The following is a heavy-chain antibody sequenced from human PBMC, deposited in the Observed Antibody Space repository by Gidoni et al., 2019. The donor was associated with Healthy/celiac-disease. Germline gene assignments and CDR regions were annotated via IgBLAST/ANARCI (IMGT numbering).Heavy chain of an antibody. Sequence: QVQLQESGPGLVKPSETLSLTCTVSVGSISSYYWSWIRQPAGKGLEWIGRIYTSGSTNYNPSLKSRVTMSVDTSKNQFSLKLSSVTAADTAVYYCAREERITMVRGAPVWFDPWGQGTLVTVSS. CDR2: IYTSGST. D-gene: IGHD3-10*01. CDR3: AREERITMVRGAPVWFDP. J-gene: IGHJ5*02. CDR1: VGSISSYY. V-gene: IGHV4-4*07.